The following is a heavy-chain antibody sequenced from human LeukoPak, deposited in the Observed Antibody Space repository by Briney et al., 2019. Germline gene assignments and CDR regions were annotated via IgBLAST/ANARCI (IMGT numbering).Heavy chain of an antibody. CDR2: IYYSGST. J-gene: IGHJ4*02. D-gene: IGHD3-10*01. V-gene: IGHV4-39*01. CDR3: ARVPRGYYGSGSSVDY. CDR1: GGSNSSYY. Sequence: SETLSLTCTVSGGSNSSYYWDWIRQPPGKGLEWIGSIYYSGSTYYNPSLKSRVTISVDTSKNQLSLKLSSVTAADTAIYYCARVPRGYYGSGSSVDYWGQGTLVTVSS.